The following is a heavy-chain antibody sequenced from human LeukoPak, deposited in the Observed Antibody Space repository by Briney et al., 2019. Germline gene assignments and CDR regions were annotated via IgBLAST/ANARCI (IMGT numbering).Heavy chain of an antibody. Sequence: GGSLRLSCAASGFTFSSYSMNWVRQAPGKGLEWVSSISSSSSYIYYADSVKGRFTISRDNAKNSLYLQMNSLRVEDTAVYYCTRDLMDYDVSTGLHHYYMDVWGQGTTVTVSS. V-gene: IGHV3-21*01. CDR1: GFTFSSYS. D-gene: IGHD3-9*01. CDR3: TRDLMDYDVSTGLHHYYMDV. CDR2: ISSSSSYI. J-gene: IGHJ6*02.